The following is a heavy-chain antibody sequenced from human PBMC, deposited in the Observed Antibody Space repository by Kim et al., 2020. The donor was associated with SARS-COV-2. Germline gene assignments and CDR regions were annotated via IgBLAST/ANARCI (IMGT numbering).Heavy chain of an antibody. CDR2: ST. Sequence: STYYADSGKGRFTISRDNSKNTLYLQMNSLRAEDTAVYYCARRDYYYGMDVWGQGTTVTVSS. CDR3: ARRDYYYGMDV. J-gene: IGHJ6*02. V-gene: IGHV3-66*01.